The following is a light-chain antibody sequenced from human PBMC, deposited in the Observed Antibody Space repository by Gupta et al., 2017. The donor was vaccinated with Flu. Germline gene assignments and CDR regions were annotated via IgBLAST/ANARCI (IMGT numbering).Light chain of an antibody. Sequence: QSALPQPAPVSESPGQSLTISCTGSGSDVGAYDSVSWYQHHPGKAPKLMIYDVSNRPSGVSNRFSGSKSGSTASLTISGLQADDEADYYCSSYTSSSTLLFGGGTKLTV. CDR1: GSDVGAYDS. CDR3: SSYTSSSTLL. J-gene: IGLJ2*01. V-gene: IGLV2-14*01. CDR2: DVS.